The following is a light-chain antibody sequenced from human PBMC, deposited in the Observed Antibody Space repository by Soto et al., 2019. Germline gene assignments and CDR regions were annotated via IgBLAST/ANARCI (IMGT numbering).Light chain of an antibody. Sequence: EIVLTQSPATLSLSPLGGAPLSCRASQSVGTSLTWYQQKPGQTPRLLIYDASTRATGIPARFSGSGSGTDFTLTISSLEPEDFAVYYCQQRSSRFGGGTKVDIK. J-gene: IGKJ4*01. CDR3: QQRSSR. CDR1: QSVGTS. V-gene: IGKV3-11*01. CDR2: DAS.